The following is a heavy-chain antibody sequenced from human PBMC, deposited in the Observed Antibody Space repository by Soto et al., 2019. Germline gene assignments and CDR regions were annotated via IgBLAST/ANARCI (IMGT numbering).Heavy chain of an antibody. V-gene: IGHV3-33*01. CDR1: GFTLSNHA. CDR3: AREENFGDFESDGFDI. D-gene: IGHD4-17*01. J-gene: IGHJ3*02. Sequence: QVQLVESGGGVVQPGRSLRLSCAASGFTLSNHAMHWVRQAPGKGLEWVAVIRYDENNKYYAKSLKDRFIISRDNAKNTLFLQMNTLRPVDTAMYYCAREENFGDFESDGFDIWGQGTMVTVAS. CDR2: IRYDENNK.